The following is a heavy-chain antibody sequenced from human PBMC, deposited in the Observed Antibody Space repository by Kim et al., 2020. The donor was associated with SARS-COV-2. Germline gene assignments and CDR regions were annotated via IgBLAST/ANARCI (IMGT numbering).Heavy chain of an antibody. CDR1: GFTFSAFA. CDR2: ISDDATNK. J-gene: IGHJ3*01. V-gene: IGHV3-30*04. Sequence: GGSLRLSCAASGFTFSAFAFHWVRQAPGKGLEWVAVISDDATNKYDAESVKGRFTITRDNSKNTLYLQMNSLRAEDTAAYYCARGWYSSSWSIWEDFDFWGQGTMVTVSS. CDR3: ARGWYSSSWSIWEDFDF. D-gene: IGHD6-13*01.